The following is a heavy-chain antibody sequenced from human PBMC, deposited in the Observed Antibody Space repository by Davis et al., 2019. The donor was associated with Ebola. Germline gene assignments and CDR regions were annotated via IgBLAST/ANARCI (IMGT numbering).Heavy chain of an antibody. V-gene: IGHV5-51*01. CDR1: GNTFVTSW. CDR2: IYPGDSDT. CDR3: ARRFYWYFDV. J-gene: IGHJ2*01. Sequence: PGGSLRLSCKGSGNTFVTSWIAWVRQTPGKGLEWMGIIYPGDSDTVYSPPFQGQVTISADKSISTAYLQLSSLKASDTAIYYCARRFYWYFDVWGRGTLVTVSS.